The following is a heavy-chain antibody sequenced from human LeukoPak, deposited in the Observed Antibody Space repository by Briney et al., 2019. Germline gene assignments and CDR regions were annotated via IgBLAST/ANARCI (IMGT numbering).Heavy chain of an antibody. CDR1: GGSISSGSYY. CDR2: IYTSGST. Sequence: SETLSLTCTVSGGSISSGSYYWSWIRQTAGKGLEWIGRIYTSGSTNYNPSLKSRVTISVDTSKNQFSLKLSSVTAADTAVYYCARDYDILPGYWAFDYWGQGTLVTVSS. V-gene: IGHV4-61*02. D-gene: IGHD3-9*01. J-gene: IGHJ4*02. CDR3: ARDYDILPGYWAFDY.